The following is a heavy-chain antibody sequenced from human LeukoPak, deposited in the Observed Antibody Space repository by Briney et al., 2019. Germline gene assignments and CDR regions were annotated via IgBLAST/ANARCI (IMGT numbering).Heavy chain of an antibody. J-gene: IGHJ3*02. CDR1: GYTFTSYA. Sequence: ASVKVSCKASGYTFTSYAMHWERQAPGQRLEWMGWINAGNGNTKYSQKFQGRVTITADESTSTAYMELSSLRSEDTAVYYCARVSNGLNAFDIWGQGTMVTVSS. V-gene: IGHV1-3*01. D-gene: IGHD2-8*01. CDR2: INAGNGNT. CDR3: ARVSNGLNAFDI.